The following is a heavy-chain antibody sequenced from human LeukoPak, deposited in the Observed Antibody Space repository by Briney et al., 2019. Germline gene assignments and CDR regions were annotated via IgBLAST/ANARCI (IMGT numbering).Heavy chain of an antibody. CDR3: AHSSTRGSYYYYFMDV. V-gene: IGHV1-69*05. D-gene: IGHD2-2*01. Sequence: ASVRVSCKASGGTFSSYAISWVRQAPGQGLEWMGGIIPIFGTANYAQKFQGRVTITTDESTSTAYMELSSLRSEDTAVYYCAHSSTRGSYYYYFMDVWGKGTTVTVSS. CDR2: IIPIFGTA. CDR1: GGTFSSYA. J-gene: IGHJ6*03.